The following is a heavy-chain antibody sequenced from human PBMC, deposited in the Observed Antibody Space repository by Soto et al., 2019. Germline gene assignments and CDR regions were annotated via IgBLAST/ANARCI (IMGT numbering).Heavy chain of an antibody. CDR1: GFTFSSYG. Sequence: GGSLRLSCAASGFTFSSYGMHWVRQAPGKGLEWVAVISYDGSNKYYADSVKGRFTISRDNSKNTLYLQMNSLRAEDTAVYYCAKAERYSDGFYYYYYGMDVWGQGTTVTVSS. CDR2: ISYDGSNK. J-gene: IGHJ6*02. D-gene: IGHD5-18*01. V-gene: IGHV3-30*18. CDR3: AKAERYSDGFYYYYYGMDV.